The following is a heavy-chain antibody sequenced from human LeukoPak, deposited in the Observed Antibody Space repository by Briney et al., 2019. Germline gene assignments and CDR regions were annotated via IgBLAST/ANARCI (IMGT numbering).Heavy chain of an antibody. Sequence: PSETLSLTCTVSGDSITRHGYYWGWIRQPPGKGLEWIGSVDYNGRTFYNPSLKSRVITSVDTSKNQFSLKLTSVTAADTAVYYCARVYQSAEYYFDYWGQGNLVSVSS. CDR2: VDYNGRT. CDR1: GDSITRHGYY. D-gene: IGHD2-2*01. J-gene: IGHJ4*02. V-gene: IGHV4-39*07. CDR3: ARVYQSAEYYFDY.